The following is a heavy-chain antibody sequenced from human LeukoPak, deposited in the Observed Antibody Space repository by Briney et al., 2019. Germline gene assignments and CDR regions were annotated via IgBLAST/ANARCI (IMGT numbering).Heavy chain of an antibody. CDR3: ARGGYSYGHDIDY. CDR1: GYTFTSYG. Sequence: SVKVSCKASGYTFTSYGISWVRQAPGQGLEWMGGIIPIFGTANYAQKFQGRVTITADESTSTAYMELSSLRSEDTAVYYCARGGYSYGHDIDYWGQGTLVTVSS. V-gene: IGHV1-69*13. D-gene: IGHD5-18*01. J-gene: IGHJ4*02. CDR2: IIPIFGTA.